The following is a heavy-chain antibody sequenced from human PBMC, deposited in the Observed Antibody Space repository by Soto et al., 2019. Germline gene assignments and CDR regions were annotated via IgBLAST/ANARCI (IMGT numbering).Heavy chain of an antibody. CDR3: AKDRRNSSSWYRGVFDY. V-gene: IGHV3-23*01. Sequence: VQLLESGGGLVQPGGSLRLSCAASGFTFSSYAMSWVRQAPGKGLEWDSAISGSGGSTYYADSVKGRFTISRDNSKNTLYLQMNSLRAEDTAVYYCAKDRRNSSSWYRGVFDYWGQGTLVTVSS. J-gene: IGHJ4*02. CDR2: ISGSGGST. D-gene: IGHD6-13*01. CDR1: GFTFSSYA.